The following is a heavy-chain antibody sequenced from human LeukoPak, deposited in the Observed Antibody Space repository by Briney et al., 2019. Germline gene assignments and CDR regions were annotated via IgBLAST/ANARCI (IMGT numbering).Heavy chain of an antibody. V-gene: IGHV3-30*04. J-gene: IGHJ4*02. D-gene: IGHD6-13*01. CDR3: ARGLHDRSWYGAH. Sequence: GRSLRLSCAASGFTFSDYNMQWVRQAPGKGLEWVALLPPDGSYQYYADSLKGRFTISRDNFKNALYLQMNSLRLEDTAVYYCARGLHDRSWYGAHWGQGTLLSVSS. CDR2: LPPDGSYQ. CDR1: GFTFSDYN.